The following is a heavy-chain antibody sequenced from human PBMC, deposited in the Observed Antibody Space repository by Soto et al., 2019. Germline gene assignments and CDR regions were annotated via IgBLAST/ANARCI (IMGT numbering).Heavy chain of an antibody. CDR1: GFSLSTSGVG. J-gene: IGHJ3*02. CDR3: AHSPYGGIHRGHAFDI. CDR2: IYWDDDK. V-gene: IGHV2-5*02. D-gene: IGHD4-17*01. Sequence: QITLKESGPTLVKPTQTLTLTCTFSGFSLSTSGVGVGWIRQPPGKALEWLALIYWDDDKRYSPSLKSRLTNTNDTSKHQVARTMTTTDPVDTATYYCAHSPYGGIHRGHAFDIWGQGTMVTVSS.